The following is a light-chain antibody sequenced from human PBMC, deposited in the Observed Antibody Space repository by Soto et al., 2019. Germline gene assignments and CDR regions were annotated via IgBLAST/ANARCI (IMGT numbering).Light chain of an antibody. V-gene: IGKV3-20*01. J-gene: IGKJ5*01. CDR3: QQYGSSPIT. CDR2: RTY. Sequence: EIVLTQSPGTLSLSPGERGNLSCRDSQSVSSNYLAWYQQKPGQAPRLLIYRTYTRPAAIPDRFSGSGSGTDFTLTISRLEPEDFAVYYCQQYGSSPITFGQGTRLEIK. CDR1: QSVSSNY.